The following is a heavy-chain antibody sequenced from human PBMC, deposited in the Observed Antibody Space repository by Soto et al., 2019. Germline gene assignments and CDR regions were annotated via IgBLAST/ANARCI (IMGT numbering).Heavy chain of an antibody. Sequence: QVELAQSGAEVKKPGASVKISCKTSGYDFIAYALHWVRQAPGQRPEWMGWINAANGDTKYSQKFQGRVTMTAATSASTDYLEMRSLKSDDTAVYYCTIFHSHGMDVWGQGTNVTVSS. CDR1: GYDFIAYA. V-gene: IGHV1-3*01. CDR2: INAANGDT. D-gene: IGHD3-3*01. J-gene: IGHJ6*02. CDR3: TIFHSHGMDV.